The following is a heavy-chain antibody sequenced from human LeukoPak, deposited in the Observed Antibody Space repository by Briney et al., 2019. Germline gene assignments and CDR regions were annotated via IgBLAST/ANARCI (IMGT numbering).Heavy chain of an antibody. J-gene: IGHJ4*02. CDR2: INPNSGGT. CDR3: APSPYNNGWYFFDY. V-gene: IGHV1-2*02. Sequence: ASVKLSCKASGYTFTGYSMHWVRQAPGQGLEWMGWINPNSGGTNYAQKFQGRVTMTRDTSISTAYMELSRLRSDDTAVYYCAPSPYNNGWYFFDYWGQGTLVTVSS. D-gene: IGHD6-19*01. CDR1: GYTFTGYS.